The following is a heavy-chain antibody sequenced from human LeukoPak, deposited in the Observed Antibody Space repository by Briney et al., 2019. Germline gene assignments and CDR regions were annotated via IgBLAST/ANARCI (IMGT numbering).Heavy chain of an antibody. Sequence: GRSLRLSCAASGFSFSTYSMSWVRQAPGKGLEWVSSIRGSGADKYYADSVKGRFSISRDNSQDTLSLQMNSLRAEDTAVYDFAKISWDGRGTFDWGRGTLVTVSS. V-gene: IGHV3-23*01. J-gene: IGHJ4*02. CDR2: IRGSGADK. CDR1: GFSFSTYS. CDR3: AKISWDGRGTFD. D-gene: IGHD1/OR15-1a*01.